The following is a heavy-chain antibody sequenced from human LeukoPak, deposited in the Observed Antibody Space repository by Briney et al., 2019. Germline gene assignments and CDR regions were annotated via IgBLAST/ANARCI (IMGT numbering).Heavy chain of an antibody. J-gene: IGHJ5*02. Sequence: PSETLSLTCTVSGGSISSGSYYWSWIRQPAGKGLGCIGRIYTGGSTNYNPSLKSRVTISVDTSKDQFSLKLSSVTAADTAVYYCVRGISYFWSVFLQNWFDLWGQGTLVSVSS. CDR2: IYTGGST. CDR3: VRGISYFWSVFLQNWFDL. CDR1: GGSISSGSYY. D-gene: IGHD3-3*02. V-gene: IGHV4-61*02.